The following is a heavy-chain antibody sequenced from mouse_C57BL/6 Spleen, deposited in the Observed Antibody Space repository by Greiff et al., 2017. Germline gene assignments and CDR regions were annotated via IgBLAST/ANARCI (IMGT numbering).Heavy chain of an antibody. J-gene: IGHJ2*01. D-gene: IGHD1-1*01. CDR2: IDPEDGDT. Sequence: VQLKESGAELVRPGASVKLSCTASGFNIKDYYMHWVKQRPEQGLEWIGRIDPEDGDTEYAPKFQGKATMTAATSSNTAYLQLSSLTSEDTAVYYCTTPSGTTIFDYWGQGTTLTVSS. V-gene: IGHV14-1*01. CDR3: TTPSGTTIFDY. CDR1: GFNIKDYY.